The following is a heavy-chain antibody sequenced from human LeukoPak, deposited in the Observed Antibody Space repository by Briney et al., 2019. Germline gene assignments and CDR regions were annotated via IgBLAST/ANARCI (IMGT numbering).Heavy chain of an antibody. CDR2: IVVGSGNT. V-gene: IGHV1-58*01. CDR1: GFTFTSSA. Sequence: SVKVSCKASGFTFTSSAVQWVRQARGQRLEWIGWIVVGSGNTNYAQKFQERVTITRDMSTSTAYMELSSLRSEDTAVYYCAAGGNYDFWSGYEDYWGQGTLVTVSS. J-gene: IGHJ4*02. CDR3: AAGGNYDFWSGYEDY. D-gene: IGHD3-3*01.